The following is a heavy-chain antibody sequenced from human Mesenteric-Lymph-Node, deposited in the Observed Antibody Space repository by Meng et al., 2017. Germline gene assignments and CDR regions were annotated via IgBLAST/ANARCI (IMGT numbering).Heavy chain of an antibody. Sequence: GQLKVQGPGFGALSLTLHPTSTVPGGSMRSGNVCWSWIRKPPGKGLEWIGYIHHSGSAYYNPSLKIRVSISVDTSKNQFSLKLNSMTAADTAVYYCARDPTGGEDHQRVWGQGTLVTVSS. CDR2: IHHSGSA. CDR3: ARDPTGGEDHQRV. CDR1: GGSMRSGNVC. J-gene: IGHJ4*02. V-gene: IGHV4-30-4*01. D-gene: IGHD1-14*01.